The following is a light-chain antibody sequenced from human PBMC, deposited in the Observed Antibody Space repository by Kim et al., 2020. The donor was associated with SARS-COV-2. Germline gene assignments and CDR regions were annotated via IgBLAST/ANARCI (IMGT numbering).Light chain of an antibody. Sequence: QSINISCTGTSSDVGGYNYVSWYQQHPGKAPKLMIYDVSNRPSEVSNRFSGSKSGNTASLTISGLQAEDEADYYCSSYTSSSTLGVFGGGTQLTVL. CDR3: SSYTSSSTLGV. CDR2: DVS. CDR1: SSDVGGYNY. J-gene: IGLJ3*02. V-gene: IGLV2-14*03.